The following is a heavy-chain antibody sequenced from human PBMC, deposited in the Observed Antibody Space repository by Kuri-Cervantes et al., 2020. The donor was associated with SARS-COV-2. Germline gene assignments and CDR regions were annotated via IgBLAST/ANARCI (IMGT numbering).Heavy chain of an antibody. CDR3: ARGLFSEHFHY. D-gene: IGHD1-26*01. CDR1: SGSISSGDYY. V-gene: IGHV4-31*03. J-gene: IGHJ1*01. Sequence: SETLSLTCTVSSGSISSGDYYWSWIRQHPVKGLEWIGYINYRGTTYNNPSLGSRLTISVDTSKNQFSLKLSSVTAADTAVYYCARGLFSEHFHYWGRGTLVTVSS. CDR2: INYRGTT.